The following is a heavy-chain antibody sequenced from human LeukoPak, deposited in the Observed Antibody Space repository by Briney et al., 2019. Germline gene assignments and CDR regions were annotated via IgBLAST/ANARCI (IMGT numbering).Heavy chain of an antibody. CDR1: GVSISSSDIY. J-gene: IGHJ4*02. D-gene: IGHD2/OR15-2a*01. CDR3: ARLTYISGLYPFDY. V-gene: IGHV4-39*01. Sequence: SETLCLSCAVSGVSISSSDIYWIWIPQPPGKGLEGIGNINYSGSSYSNPSLRSRATFSETTSKNQFSLKLTSVTAANTAVYFGARLTYISGLYPFDYWGQGTLVTVSS. CDR2: INYSGSS.